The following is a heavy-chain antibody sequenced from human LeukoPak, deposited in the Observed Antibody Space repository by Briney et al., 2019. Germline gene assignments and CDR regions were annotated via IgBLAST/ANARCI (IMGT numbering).Heavy chain of an antibody. V-gene: IGHV4-59*12. J-gene: IGHJ5*02. D-gene: IGHD2-21*02. CDR2: IYYNGST. Sequence: PSETLSLTCIVSGGSISSYYWSWIRQPPRKGLEWIGYIYYNGSTNYNPSLKSRVTISVDTSKNQFSLKLSSVTAADTAVYYCAREGYCGGDCYLYNWFDPWGQGTLVTVSS. CDR3: AREGYCGGDCYLYNWFDP. CDR1: GGSISSYY.